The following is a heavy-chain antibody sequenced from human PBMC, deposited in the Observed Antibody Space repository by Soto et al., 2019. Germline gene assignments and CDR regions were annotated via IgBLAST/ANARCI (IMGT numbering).Heavy chain of an antibody. J-gene: IGHJ5*02. CDR3: ARGRGYCSGSSCYVDL. V-gene: IGHV3-74*01. CDR2: INIDGSST. Sequence: CAASGFTFSSYWMHWVRQAPGKGLVWVSRINIDGSSTSYADSVKGRFTSSRDNAKNTLYLQMKSLRVEDTAVYYCARGRGYCSGSSCYVDLWGQGTLVTVSS. CDR1: GFTFSSYW. D-gene: IGHD2-15*01.